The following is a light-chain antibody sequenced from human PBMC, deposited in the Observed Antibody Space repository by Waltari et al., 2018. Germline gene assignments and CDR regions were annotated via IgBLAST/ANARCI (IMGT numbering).Light chain of an antibody. CDR2: EGN. V-gene: IGLV2-23*03. J-gene: IGLJ1*01. CDR3: CSYAGSSTFPYV. Sequence: QSALTQPASVSGSPGQSITISYTGTSSDVGSYNLVSWYQQHPGKAPKLMIYEGNKRPSGVSNRFSGSKSGNTASLTISGLQAEDEADYYCCSYAGSSTFPYVFGTGTKVTVL. CDR1: SSDVGSYNL.